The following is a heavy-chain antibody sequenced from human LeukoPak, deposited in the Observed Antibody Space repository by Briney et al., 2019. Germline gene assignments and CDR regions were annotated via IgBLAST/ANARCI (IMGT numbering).Heavy chain of an antibody. V-gene: IGHV3-21*01. CDR1: GFTFSSYS. CDR2: ISSSSSYI. Sequence: GGSLRLSCAASGFTFSSYSMNWVRQAPGKGLEWVSSISSSSSYIYYADSVKGRFTISRDNAKNSLYLQMNSLRAEDTAVYYCARDSCGGDCYPPDYWGQGTLVTVSS. CDR3: ARDSCGGDCYPPDY. D-gene: IGHD2-21*02. J-gene: IGHJ4*02.